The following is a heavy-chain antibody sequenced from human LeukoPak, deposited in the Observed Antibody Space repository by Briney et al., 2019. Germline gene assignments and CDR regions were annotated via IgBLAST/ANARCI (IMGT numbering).Heavy chain of an antibody. D-gene: IGHD5-24*01. CDR1: GFTFRSHW. J-gene: IGHJ3*02. CDR2: IKPDGIDK. Sequence: GGSLRLSCVGSGFTFRSHWVNWVRQSPGKGLEWVANIKPDGIDKYYVDSARGRFTVSRDNAKNSAFLQMNSLRAEDTAIYYCATISAQTFDIWGQGTLVSFSS. CDR3: ATISAQTFDI. V-gene: IGHV3-7*01.